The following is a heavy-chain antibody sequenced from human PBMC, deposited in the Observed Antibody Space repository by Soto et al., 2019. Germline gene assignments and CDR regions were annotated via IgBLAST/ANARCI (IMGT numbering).Heavy chain of an antibody. D-gene: IGHD1-26*01. V-gene: IGHV4-39*01. J-gene: IGHJ3*02. CDR1: GGSISSSSYY. Sequence: QLQLQESGPGLVKPSETLSLTCTVSGGSISSSSYYWGWIRQPPGKGLEWIGSIYYSGSTYYNPSLKSRVTISVDTSTNQFSLKLSSVTAADTAVYYCATAQWELGAFDIWGQGTMVTVSS. CDR3: ATAQWELGAFDI. CDR2: IYYSGST.